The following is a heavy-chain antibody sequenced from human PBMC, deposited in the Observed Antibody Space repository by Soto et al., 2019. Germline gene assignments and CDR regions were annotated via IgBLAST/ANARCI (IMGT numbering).Heavy chain of an antibody. Sequence: LRLSCAASGFTLSSYSMNWVRQAPGKGLEWVSSISSSSSYIYYADSVKGRFTISRDNAKNSLYLQMNSLRAEDTAVYYCATQFMYYDSSGPHSPYYYGMDVWSQGTTVTVSS. D-gene: IGHD3-22*01. J-gene: IGHJ6*02. CDR3: ATQFMYYDSSGPHSPYYYGMDV. CDR1: GFTLSSYS. V-gene: IGHV3-21*01. CDR2: ISSSSSYI.